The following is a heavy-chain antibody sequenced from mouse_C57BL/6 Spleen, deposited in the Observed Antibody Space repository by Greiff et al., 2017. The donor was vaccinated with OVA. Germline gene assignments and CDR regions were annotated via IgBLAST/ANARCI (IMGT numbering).Heavy chain of an antibody. CDR1: GYAFTSYW. J-gene: IGHJ4*01. Sequence: QVQLKQPGAELVKPGASVKLSCKASGYAFTSYWMHWVKQRPGQGLEWIGMIHPNSGSTNYNEKFKSKATLTVDKSSSTAYMQLSSLTSEDSAVYYCARGSSYGGMDYWGQGTSVTVSS. CDR3: ARGSSYGGMDY. D-gene: IGHD1-1*02. V-gene: IGHV1-64*01. CDR2: IHPNSGST.